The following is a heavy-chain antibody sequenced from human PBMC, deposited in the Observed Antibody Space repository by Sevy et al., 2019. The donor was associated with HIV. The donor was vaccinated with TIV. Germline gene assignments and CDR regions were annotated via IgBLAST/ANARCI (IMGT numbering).Heavy chain of an antibody. J-gene: IGHJ5*02. CDR2: IYPGDSDT. CDR1: GYSFTSYW. CDR3: ARHLQDMAYSSSTPPGWFDP. V-gene: IGHV5-51*01. Sequence: GESLKISCKGSGYSFTSYWIGWVRQMPGKGLEWMGIIYPGDSDTRYSPSFQGQVTISADKSISTAYLQWSSLKASNTAMYYCARHLQDMAYSSSTPPGWFDPWGQRTLVTVSS. D-gene: IGHD6-13*01.